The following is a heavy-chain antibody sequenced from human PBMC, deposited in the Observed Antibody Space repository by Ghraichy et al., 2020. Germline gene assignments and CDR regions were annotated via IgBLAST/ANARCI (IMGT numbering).Heavy chain of an antibody. D-gene: IGHD2-21*02. CDR3: ARVSAYCGGDCSWFDP. Sequence: GESLNISCAASGFTFSSYWMHWVRQAPGKGLVWVSRINSDGTTTSYADSVKGRFTISRDNAKNTLYLQMNSLRAEDTAVYYCARVSAYCGGDCSWFDPWGQGTLVTVSS. CDR1: GFTFSSYW. V-gene: IGHV3-74*01. J-gene: IGHJ5*02. CDR2: INSDGTTT.